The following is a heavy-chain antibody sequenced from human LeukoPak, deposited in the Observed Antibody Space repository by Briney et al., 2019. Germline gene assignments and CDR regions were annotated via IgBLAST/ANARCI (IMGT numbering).Heavy chain of an antibody. Sequence: GGSLRLSCAASGFTFSSYEMNWVRQAPGKGLEWVSYISSSGSTTYYADSVKGRFTISRDNVKNTLYLQMNSLRAEDTAVYYCARDRGYSFDYWGQGTLLTVSS. CDR3: ARDRGYSFDY. CDR1: GFTFSSYE. V-gene: IGHV3-48*03. J-gene: IGHJ4*02. CDR2: ISSSGSTT. D-gene: IGHD6-13*01.